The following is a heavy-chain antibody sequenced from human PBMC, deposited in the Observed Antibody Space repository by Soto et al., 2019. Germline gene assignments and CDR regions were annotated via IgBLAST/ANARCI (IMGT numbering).Heavy chain of an antibody. CDR2: INSDGSTT. CDR1: GFTFSSYW. CDR3: ARVGSGVYHFDH. J-gene: IGHJ4*02. Sequence: EVQLVESGGGLVQPGGSLRLSCAASGFTFSSYWMHWVRQAPGKGLVWVSRINSDGSTTSYADSVKGRFTISRDNAKNTLYLQMNSLRVEDTAVYYCARVGSGVYHFDHWGQGTLVTVSS. D-gene: IGHD1-26*01. V-gene: IGHV3-74*01.